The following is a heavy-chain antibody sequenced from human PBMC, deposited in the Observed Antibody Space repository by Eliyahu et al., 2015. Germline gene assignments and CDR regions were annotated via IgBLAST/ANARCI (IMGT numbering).Heavy chain of an antibody. D-gene: IGHD2-2*01. CDR3: ASRSSSHQNNYILDV. J-gene: IGHJ6*02. CDR2: RYHDGKS. CDR1: GVSISSSAW. V-gene: IGHV4-4*02. Sequence: QVQLQESGPRLVKPSGTLSLTXAVSGVSISSSAWWSWVRQPPGKGLEWIWERYHDGKSNHNLALENRATISVDKSKNEFSLNLNSVTAADTAVYYCASRSSSHQNNYILDVWGQGTTVTVSS.